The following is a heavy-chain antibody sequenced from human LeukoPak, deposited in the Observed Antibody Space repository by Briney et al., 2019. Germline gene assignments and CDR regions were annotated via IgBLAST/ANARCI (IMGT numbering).Heavy chain of an antibody. V-gene: IGHV2-70*11. CDR1: GISISTSKMC. D-gene: IGHD5-18*01. J-gene: IGHJ4*02. CDR2: IDWDGDT. Sequence: SGPALVKPTQTLTLTCTLSGISISTSKMCVNWIRQPPGNALEWLARIDWDGDTWYSTSLKTRLTISKDTSKNQVVLRMTNMDPVDTATYYCARTNTDVDRVFDYWGQGTLVTVSS. CDR3: ARTNTDVDRVFDY.